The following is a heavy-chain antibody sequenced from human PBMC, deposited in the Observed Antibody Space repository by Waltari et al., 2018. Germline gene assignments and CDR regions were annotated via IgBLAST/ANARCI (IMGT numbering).Heavy chain of an antibody. CDR3: ATLPNYGSGTYAGY. Sequence: QVQLQESGPGLVKPSETLSLTCAVSGYSISSLHYWGWIRQPPGQGLEWIGSIYYTGSTFYNPSLKSRVSMSVDTSNNQFSLKLSTVTAADTVVYFCATLPNYGSGTYAGYWGQGILVIVSS. J-gene: IGHJ4*02. CDR2: IYYTGST. CDR1: GYSISSLHY. V-gene: IGHV4-38-2*01. D-gene: IGHD3-10*01.